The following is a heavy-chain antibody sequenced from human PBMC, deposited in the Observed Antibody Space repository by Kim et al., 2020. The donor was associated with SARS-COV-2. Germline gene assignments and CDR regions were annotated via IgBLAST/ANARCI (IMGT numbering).Heavy chain of an antibody. V-gene: IGHV4-39*01. D-gene: IGHD4-17*01. Sequence: YYTPYLKSRVTISVDTSKNQFSLKLSSVTAADTAVYYCARHPRLRRYFDYWGQGTLVTVSS. J-gene: IGHJ4*02. CDR3: ARHPRLRRYFDY.